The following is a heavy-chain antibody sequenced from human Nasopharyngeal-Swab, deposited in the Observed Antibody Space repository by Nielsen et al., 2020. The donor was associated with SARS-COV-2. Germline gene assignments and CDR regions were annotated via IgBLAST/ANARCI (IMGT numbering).Heavy chain of an antibody. J-gene: IGHJ6*02. Sequence: WVRQAPGQGLEWMGRINPNSGGTNYAQKFQGRVTMTRDTSISTAYMELSRLRSDDTAVYYCARERDGDIVVVPAAMRYYYYGMDVWGQGITVTVSS. CDR3: ARERDGDIVVVPAAMRYYYYGMDV. D-gene: IGHD2-2*01. V-gene: IGHV1-2*06. CDR2: INPNSGGT.